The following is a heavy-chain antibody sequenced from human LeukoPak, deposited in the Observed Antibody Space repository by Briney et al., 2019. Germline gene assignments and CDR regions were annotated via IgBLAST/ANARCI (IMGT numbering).Heavy chain of an antibody. CDR2: IYYSGST. J-gene: IGHJ5*02. Sequence: SETLSLTCTVSGGSISSYYWSWIRQPPGKGLEWIGYIYYSGSTNYNPSLKSRVTISVDTSKNQFSLKLSSVTAADTAVYYCARQKCSGGSCYSFGNGFDPWGQGTLVTVSS. D-gene: IGHD2-15*01. V-gene: IGHV4-59*08. CDR1: GGSISSYY. CDR3: ARQKCSGGSCYSFGNGFDP.